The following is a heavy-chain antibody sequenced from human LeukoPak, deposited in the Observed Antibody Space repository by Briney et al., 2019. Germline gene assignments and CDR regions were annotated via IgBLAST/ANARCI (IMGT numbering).Heavy chain of an antibody. CDR3: ASGFSSGWYRRIDY. D-gene: IGHD6-19*01. V-gene: IGHV4-4*02. CDR1: GDPISGTNW. J-gene: IGHJ4*02. Sequence: SETLSLTCAVSGDPISGTNWWSWVRQSPGKGLEWIGEMYHTGSSNYNPSLKSRVTISVDTSKNQFSLKLSSVTAADTAVYYCASGFSSGWYRRIDYWGQGTLVTVSS. CDR2: MYHTGSS.